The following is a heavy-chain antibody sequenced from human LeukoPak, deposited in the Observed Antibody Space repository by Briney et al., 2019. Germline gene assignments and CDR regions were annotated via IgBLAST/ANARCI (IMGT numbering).Heavy chain of an antibody. D-gene: IGHD6-25*01. V-gene: IGHV5-51*01. Sequence: KCGESLKISCKGSGYSFTSYWIGWVRQMPGKGLEWMGIIYPGDSDTRYSPSFQGQVTISADKSISTAYLQWSSLKASDTAMYYCARHPIRGYPSYYYYMDVWGKGTTVTVSS. J-gene: IGHJ6*03. CDR2: IYPGDSDT. CDR1: GYSFTSYW. CDR3: ARHPIRGYPSYYYYMDV.